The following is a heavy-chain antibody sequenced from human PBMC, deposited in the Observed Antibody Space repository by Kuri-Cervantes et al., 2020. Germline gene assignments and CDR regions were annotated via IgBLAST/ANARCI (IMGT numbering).Heavy chain of an antibody. Sequence: GVLKISCAASGFTFSSYALSWVRQAPGKGLEWVSAVSGSGGSTYYADSVEGRFTISRDNSKNTLYLQMNSLRAEDTAVYYCAKSALGAFDIWGQGTMVTVSS. CDR3: AKSALGAFDI. V-gene: IGHV3-23*01. CDR2: VSGSGGST. J-gene: IGHJ3*02. CDR1: GFTFSSYA. D-gene: IGHD3-16*01.